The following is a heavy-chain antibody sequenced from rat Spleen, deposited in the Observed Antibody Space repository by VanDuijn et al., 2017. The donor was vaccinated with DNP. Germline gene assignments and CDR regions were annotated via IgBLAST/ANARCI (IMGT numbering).Heavy chain of an antibody. CDR3: ATSYYYSGDFDY. J-gene: IGHJ2*01. D-gene: IGHD1-1*01. CDR1: GFTFSSFP. CDR2: ISYDGGST. V-gene: IGHV5-46*01. Sequence: EVQLVESGGGLVQPGRSMKLSCAASGFTFSSFPMAWVRQAPTKGLEWVAYISYDGGSTYYGDSVKGRFTISRDNAKSTLYLQMDSLRSEDTATYYCATSYYYSGDFDYWGQGVMVTVSS.